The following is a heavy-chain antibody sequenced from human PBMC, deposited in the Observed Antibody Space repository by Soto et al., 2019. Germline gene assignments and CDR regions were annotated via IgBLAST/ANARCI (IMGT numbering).Heavy chain of an antibody. CDR1: GFSLSTSGVG. D-gene: IGHD7-27*01. CDR3: PHSNWVYWYFDL. V-gene: IGHV2-5*02. Sequence: QITLKESGPTLVKPTQTLTLTCTFSGFSLSTSGVGVGWIRQPPGKALEWLALIYWDDDKRYSPSLKSRLTITTDTSKNQVALTMTNMHPVDTATYYCPHSNWVYWYFDLWGRGTLVTVSS. J-gene: IGHJ2*01. CDR2: IYWDDDK.